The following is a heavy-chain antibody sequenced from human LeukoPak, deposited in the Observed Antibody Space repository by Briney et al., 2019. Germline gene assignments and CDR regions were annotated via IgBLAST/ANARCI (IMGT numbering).Heavy chain of an antibody. CDR3: SRDTGYFEY. CDR2: IKQDGSEK. D-gene: IGHD1-14*01. Sequence: GGSLRLSCAASGFTLSSYWMSWVRQASGKGLEWVANIKQDGSEKHYVDSVKGRFTISRDNAKNSLYLQMNSLRAEDTAVYYCSRDTGYFEYWGQGTLVTVSS. J-gene: IGHJ4*02. CDR1: GFTLSSYW. V-gene: IGHV3-7*01.